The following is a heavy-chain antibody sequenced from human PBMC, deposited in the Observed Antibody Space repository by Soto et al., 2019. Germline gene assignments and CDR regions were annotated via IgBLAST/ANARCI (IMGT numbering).Heavy chain of an antibody. CDR1: GFTFRKYA. V-gene: IGHV3-23*01. Sequence: GGSLRLSCTTSGFTFRKYAMNWVRQAPGKGLEWVSAISGSGDATYYTDSVEGRFTISRDRSTSTVYLQLNSLRGDDTAVYYCARGWGLESYHNDPYYYGMDVWGQGTTVTVSS. CDR3: ARGWGLESYHNDPYYYGMDV. D-gene: IGHD3-10*01. J-gene: IGHJ6*02. CDR2: ISGSGDAT.